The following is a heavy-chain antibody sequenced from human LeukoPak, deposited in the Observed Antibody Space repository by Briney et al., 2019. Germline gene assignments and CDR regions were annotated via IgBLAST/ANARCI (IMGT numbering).Heavy chain of an antibody. J-gene: IGHJ4*02. D-gene: IGHD3-10*01. Sequence: SETLSLTCTVSGGSIGRYYWSWIRQPPGKGLEWIGYIYYSGSTNYNPSLKSRVTISVDTSKNQFSLKLSSVTAADTAVYYCASSGSYYNGIPFDYWGQGTLVTVSS. CDR1: GGSIGRYY. V-gene: IGHV4-59*01. CDR2: IYYSGST. CDR3: ASSGSYYNGIPFDY.